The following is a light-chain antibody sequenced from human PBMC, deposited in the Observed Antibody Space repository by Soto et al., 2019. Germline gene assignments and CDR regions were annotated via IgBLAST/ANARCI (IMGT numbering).Light chain of an antibody. Sequence: NFMLTQPHSVSDSPVKTVTISCTRSSGSIASNYVQWYQQRPGSAPTTVIYEDNQRPSVVTDRFSGSIDSSSNSASLTISRLKTEDEADYYCQCYDSSNQVVVGGGTKLTAL. CDR2: EDN. V-gene: IGLV6-57*04. CDR3: QCYDSSNQVV. CDR1: SGSIASNY. J-gene: IGLJ2*01.